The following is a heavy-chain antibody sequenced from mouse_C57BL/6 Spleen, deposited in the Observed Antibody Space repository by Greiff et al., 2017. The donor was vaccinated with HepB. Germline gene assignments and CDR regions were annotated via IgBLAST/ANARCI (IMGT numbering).Heavy chain of an antibody. V-gene: IGHV5-16*01. D-gene: IGHD2-3*01. CDR1: GFTFSDYY. CDR3: AREDGYIDY. Sequence: EVQLQESEGGLVQPGSSMKLSCTASGFTFSDYYMAWVRQVPEKGLEWVANINYDGSSTYYLDSLKSRFIISRDNAKNILYLQMSSLKSEDTATYYCAREDGYIDYWGQGTTLTVSS. J-gene: IGHJ2*01. CDR2: INYDGSST.